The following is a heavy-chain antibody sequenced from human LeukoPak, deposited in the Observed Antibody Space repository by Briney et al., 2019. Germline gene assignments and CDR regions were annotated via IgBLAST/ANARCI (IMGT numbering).Heavy chain of an antibody. CDR1: GFTFDDYA. CDR2: ISWNSGSI. CDR3: ARVSSGVIGMKDVFDI. D-gene: IGHD3-16*02. V-gene: IGHV3-9*01. Sequence: GGSLRLSCAASGFTFDDYAMHWVRQAPGKGLEWVSGISWNSGSIGYADSVKGRFTISRDNAKNSLYLQMNSLRAEDTAVYYCARVSSGVIGMKDVFDIWGQGTMVTVSS. J-gene: IGHJ3*02.